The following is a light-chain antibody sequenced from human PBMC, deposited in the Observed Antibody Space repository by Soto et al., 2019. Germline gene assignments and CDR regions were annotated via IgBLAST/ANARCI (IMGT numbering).Light chain of an antibody. Sequence: QAVVTQSPSASASLGASVKLTCTLSSGHNSYAIAWHQQQPEKGPRYVMKINNDGSHIKGDGIPDRFSGSSSGAERYLTISSLQSEDEADYYCQTWSTGPWVFGGGTKLTVL. J-gene: IGLJ3*02. V-gene: IGLV4-69*02. CDR2: INNDGSH. CDR3: QTWSTGPWV. CDR1: SGHNSYA.